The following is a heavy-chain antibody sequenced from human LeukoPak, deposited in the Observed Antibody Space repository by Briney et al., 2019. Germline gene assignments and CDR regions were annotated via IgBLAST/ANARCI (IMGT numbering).Heavy chain of an antibody. CDR2: ISYDGSNK. CDR1: GFTFSSYA. CDR3: ASDSPGYDSGSYYAY. V-gene: IGHV3-30*04. D-gene: IGHD2-15*01. J-gene: IGHJ4*02. Sequence: GTSLRLSCAASGFTFSSYAMHWVRQAPGKGLEWVAVISYDGSNKYYADSVKGRFTISRDNSKNTLYLQMNSLRAEDTAVYYCASDSPGYDSGSYYAYWGQGTLVTVSS.